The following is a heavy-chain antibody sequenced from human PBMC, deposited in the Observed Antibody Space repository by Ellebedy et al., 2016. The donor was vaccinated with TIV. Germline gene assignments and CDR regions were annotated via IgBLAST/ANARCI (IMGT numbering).Heavy chain of an antibody. CDR3: ARRNCGGDCYGMDV. D-gene: IGHD2-21*01. Sequence: SETLSLTCAVSGGSISSSYWTWIRQPPGKALEWIGYFYYSGNTNYSPSLKSRVTISVDRSKNQFSLKLTSVTAADTAVYYCARRNCGGDCYGMDVWGQGTTVTVSS. CDR1: GGSISSSY. J-gene: IGHJ6*02. CDR2: FYYSGNT. V-gene: IGHV4-59*12.